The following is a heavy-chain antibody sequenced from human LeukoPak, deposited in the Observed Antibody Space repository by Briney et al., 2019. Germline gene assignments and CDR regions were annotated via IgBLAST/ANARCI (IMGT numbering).Heavy chain of an antibody. CDR3: AREGAYRTYGDYSPFDF. CDR1: GDSVSSTNYY. CDR2: THYSGNT. Sequence: SETLSLTCVVSGDSVSSTNYYWGWIRQPPGKGLEWIGTTHYSGNTYYNPSLKSRVTISLDTSKNQFSLRLNSVTAADTAVYYCAREGAYRTYGDYSPFDFWGQGTLVTASS. D-gene: IGHD4-17*01. J-gene: IGHJ5*01. V-gene: IGHV4-39*07.